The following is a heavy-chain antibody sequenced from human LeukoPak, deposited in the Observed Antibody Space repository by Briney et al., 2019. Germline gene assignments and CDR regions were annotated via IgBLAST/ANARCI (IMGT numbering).Heavy chain of an antibody. CDR1: GGPFSGYY. V-gene: IGHV4-34*01. D-gene: IGHD2-2*01. Sequence: PSETLSLTCAVYGGPFSGYYWSWIRQPPGKGLEWIGEINHSGSTNYNPSLRSRVTISVDRSKNQFSLKLSSVTAADTAVYYCARASPLDCSSTSRPESWFDPWGQGTLVTVSS. J-gene: IGHJ5*02. CDR2: INHSGST. CDR3: ARASPLDCSSTSRPESWFDP.